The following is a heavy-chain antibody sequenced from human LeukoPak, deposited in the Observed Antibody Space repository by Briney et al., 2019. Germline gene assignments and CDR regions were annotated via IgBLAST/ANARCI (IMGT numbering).Heavy chain of an antibody. J-gene: IGHJ4*02. D-gene: IGHD6-19*01. Sequence: GGSLRLSCAVSGLTFSSYWLHWVRQAPGKGLAWVSRINSDESSTSYADSVKGRFTISRDNAKNTLFLQMNSLRVEDTALYYCAKGGQYSTGPPSYWGQGTLVTVSS. CDR2: INSDESST. CDR1: GLTFSSYW. V-gene: IGHV3-74*01. CDR3: AKGGQYSTGPPSY.